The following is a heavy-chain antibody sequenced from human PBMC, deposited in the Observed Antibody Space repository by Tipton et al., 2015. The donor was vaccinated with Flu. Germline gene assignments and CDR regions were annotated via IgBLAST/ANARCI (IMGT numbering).Heavy chain of an antibody. CDR2: IYPYDSDT. Sequence: VQLVQSGAEVKKPGESLKISCKGSGYTFISDWIGWVRQMPGKGLEWMGIIYPYDSDTRLSPSFQGQVTISADKSISTAYLQWSSLKASDTAMYYCVRRGPRTGDLAYWGQGTLVTVST. V-gene: IGHV5-51*03. J-gene: IGHJ4*02. D-gene: IGHD3/OR15-3a*01. CDR3: VRRGPRTGDLAY. CDR1: GYTFISDW.